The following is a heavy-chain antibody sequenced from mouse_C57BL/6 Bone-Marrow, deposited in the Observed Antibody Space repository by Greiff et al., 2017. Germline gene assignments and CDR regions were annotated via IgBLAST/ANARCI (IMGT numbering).Heavy chain of an antibody. J-gene: IGHJ3*01. Sequence: QVQLQQSGAELMKPGASVKLSCKATGYTFTGYWIEWVKQRPGHGLEWIGEILPGSGSTNYNEKFKGKATFTADTSSNTAYMQLSSLTTEDPAIYYCASTAQAPFAYWGQGTLVTVSA. D-gene: IGHD3-2*02. CDR2: ILPGSGST. CDR1: GYTFTGYW. CDR3: ASTAQAPFAY. V-gene: IGHV1-9*01.